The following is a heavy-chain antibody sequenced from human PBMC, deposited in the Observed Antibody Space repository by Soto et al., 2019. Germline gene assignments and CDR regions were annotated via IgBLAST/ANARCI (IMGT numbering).Heavy chain of an antibody. CDR3: ARHCSSTSCYTFGAFDI. D-gene: IGHD2-2*02. CDR1: GYSFTSYW. CDR2: IDPSDSYT. Sequence: LGESLKISCKGSGYSFTSYWISWVRQMPGKGLEWMGRIDPSDSYTNYSPSFQGHVTISADKSISTAYLQWSSLKASDTAMYYCARHCSSTSCYTFGAFDIWGQGTMVTVSS. J-gene: IGHJ3*02. V-gene: IGHV5-10-1*01.